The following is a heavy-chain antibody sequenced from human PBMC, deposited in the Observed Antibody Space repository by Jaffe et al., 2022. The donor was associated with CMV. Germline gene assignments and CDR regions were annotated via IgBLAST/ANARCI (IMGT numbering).Heavy chain of an antibody. J-gene: IGHJ5*02. CDR3: AVGSYWWFDP. D-gene: IGHD3-10*01. V-gene: IGHV4-61*01. Sequence: QVQLQESGPGLVKPSETLSLTCTVSGGSVSSGSYYWSWIRQPPGKGLEWIGYIYYSGSTNYNPSLKSRVTISVDTSKNQFSLKLSSVTAADTAVYYCAVGSYWWFDPWGQGTLVTVSS. CDR1: GGSVSSGSYY. CDR2: IYYSGST.